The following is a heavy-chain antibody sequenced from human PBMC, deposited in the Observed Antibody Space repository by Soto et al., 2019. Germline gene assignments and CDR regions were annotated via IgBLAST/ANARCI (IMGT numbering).Heavy chain of an antibody. D-gene: IGHD3-22*01. Sequence: EVQLVDSGGGLVKPGGSLRLSCAASGFTFSSYSMNWVRQAPGKGLEWVSSICTSSTYIYYADSVKGRFTISRDNAKNSLYLQMSSLRAEDTAVYYCARDVTSCGYYCLYPSGFDPWGQGSLVTVSS. CDR3: ARDVTSCGYYCLYPSGFDP. CDR2: ICTSSTYI. J-gene: IGHJ5*02. CDR1: GFTFSSYS. V-gene: IGHV3-21*01.